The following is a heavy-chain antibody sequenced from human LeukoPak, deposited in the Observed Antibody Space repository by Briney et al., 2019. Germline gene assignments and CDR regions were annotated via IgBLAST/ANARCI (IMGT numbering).Heavy chain of an antibody. D-gene: IGHD2-15*01. V-gene: IGHV3-23*01. CDR3: AKESCSGGSCSPPFDY. J-gene: IGHJ4*02. CDR1: GFTFSSYA. CDR2: ISGSGGST. Sequence: PGGSLRLSCAASGFTFSSYAMSWVRQAPGKGLEWVSVISGSGGSTHYADSVKGRFTISRDKPMNTLYLQMNSLRAEDTAVYYCAKESCSGGSCSPPFDYWGQGTLVTVSS.